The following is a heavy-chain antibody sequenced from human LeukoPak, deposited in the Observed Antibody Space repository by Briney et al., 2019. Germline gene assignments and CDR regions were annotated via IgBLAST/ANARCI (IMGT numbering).Heavy chain of an antibody. CDR1: GGSFSGYY. D-gene: IGHD6-19*01. CDR3: ARHGGGYSSGWYFGPRPIYYYYYYMDV. V-gene: IGHV4-34*01. CDR2: INHSGST. Sequence: PSETLSLTCAVYGGSFSGYYWSWIRQPPGKGLEWIGEINHSGSTNYNPSLKSRVTISVDTSKNQFSLKLSSVTAADTAVYYCARHGGGYSSGWYFGPRPIYYYYYYMDVWGKGTTVTISS. J-gene: IGHJ6*03.